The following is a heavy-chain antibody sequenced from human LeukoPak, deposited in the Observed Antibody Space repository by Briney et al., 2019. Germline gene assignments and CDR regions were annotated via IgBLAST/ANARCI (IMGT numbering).Heavy chain of an antibody. CDR1: GFTFDDYA. CDR3: ASSWGSAIDF. V-gene: IGHV3-9*01. CDR2: INWNSGSI. Sequence: GGSLRLSCAASGFTFDDYAMHWVRQAPGKGLEWVSGINWNSGSIGYADSVKGRFTISRDNAKNSLYLQMTSLRAEDTAVYYCASSWGSAIDFWGQGTLVTVSS. D-gene: IGHD3-16*01. J-gene: IGHJ4*02.